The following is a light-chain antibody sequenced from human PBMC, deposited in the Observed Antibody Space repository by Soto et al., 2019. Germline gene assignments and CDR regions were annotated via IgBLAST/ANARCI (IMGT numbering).Light chain of an antibody. CDR3: QQSYSSPRIT. CDR2: AAS. V-gene: IGKV1-39*01. J-gene: IGKJ5*01. CDR1: QSISSY. Sequence: IQMTQSPSSLSASVGDRVTITCRASQSISSYLNWYQQKPGKAPKLLIYAASSLQSGVPSRFSGSGSGTYFTLTISSLQPEDFATYDCQQSYSSPRITFGQGTRL.